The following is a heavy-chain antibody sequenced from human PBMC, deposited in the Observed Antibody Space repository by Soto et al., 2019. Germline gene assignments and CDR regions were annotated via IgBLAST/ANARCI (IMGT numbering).Heavy chain of an antibody. CDR1: GGSISSYY. Sequence: WETLSLTCTVSGGSISSYYWSWIRQPPGKGLEWIGYIYYSGSTNYNPSLKSRVTISVDTSKNQFSLKLSSVTAADTAVYYCARALILTGYYIHDAFDIWGQGTMVT. D-gene: IGHD3-9*01. CDR3: ARALILTGYYIHDAFDI. CDR2: IYYSGST. J-gene: IGHJ3*02. V-gene: IGHV4-59*01.